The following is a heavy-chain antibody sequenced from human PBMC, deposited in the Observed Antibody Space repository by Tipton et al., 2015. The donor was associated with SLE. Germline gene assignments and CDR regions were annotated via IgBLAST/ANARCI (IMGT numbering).Heavy chain of an antibody. J-gene: IGHJ4*02. CDR2: IYHSGST. Sequence: TLSLTCTVSGGSISSSSYYWGWIRQPPGKGLEWIGSIYHSGSTYYNPSLKSRVTISVDTSKNQFSLKLSSVTAADTAVYYCASIAARLVRYYFDYWGQGTLVTVSS. CDR1: GGSISSSSYY. D-gene: IGHD6-6*01. CDR3: ASIAARLVRYYFDY. V-gene: IGHV4-39*07.